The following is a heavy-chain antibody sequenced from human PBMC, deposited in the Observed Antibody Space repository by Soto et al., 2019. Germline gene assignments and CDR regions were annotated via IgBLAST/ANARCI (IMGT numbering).Heavy chain of an antibody. J-gene: IGHJ6*02. Sequence: QVQLVESGGGVVQPGGSLRLSCAASGFTFSTYAMHWVRQAPGKGLEWVAVMWYDGSQKYYADSVKGRFTISRDNSKNTVSLQMSSLRAEDTAVYYCARAKTSLASRLYYGMDVWGQGTTVIVS. CDR1: GFTFSTYA. CDR3: ARAKTSLASRLYYGMDV. D-gene: IGHD3-3*02. CDR2: MWYDGSQK. V-gene: IGHV3-33*01.